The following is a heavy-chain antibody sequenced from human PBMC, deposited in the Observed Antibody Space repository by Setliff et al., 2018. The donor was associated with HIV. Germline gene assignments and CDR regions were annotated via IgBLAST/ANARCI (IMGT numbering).Heavy chain of an antibody. J-gene: IGHJ3*02. CDR3: ARPLTASYNFWGDAFAI. CDR2: ISPYIGHT. CDR1: GYTFTTYG. Sequence: ASVKVSCKASGYTFTTYGISWVRQAPGHGLEWMGWISPYIGHTNYAQNFQGRVTMTIDTSTSTAYMELRSLRSDDTATYYCARPLTASYNFWGDAFAIWGQGTMVTVSS. D-gene: IGHD3-3*01. V-gene: IGHV1-18*01.